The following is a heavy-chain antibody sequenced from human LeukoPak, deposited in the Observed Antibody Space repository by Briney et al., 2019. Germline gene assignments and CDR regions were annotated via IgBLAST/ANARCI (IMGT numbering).Heavy chain of an antibody. D-gene: IGHD3-10*01. CDR1: GGSISSSSYY. V-gene: IGHV4-39*07. CDR3: ARSPMVRGVINGMDV. CDR2: IYYSGST. J-gene: IGHJ6*02. Sequence: PSETLSLTCTVSGGSISSSSYYWGWIRQPPGKGLEWIGSIYYSGSTYYNPSLKSRVTISVDTSKNQFSLKLSSVTAADTAVYYCARSPMVRGVINGMDVWGQGTTVTVSS.